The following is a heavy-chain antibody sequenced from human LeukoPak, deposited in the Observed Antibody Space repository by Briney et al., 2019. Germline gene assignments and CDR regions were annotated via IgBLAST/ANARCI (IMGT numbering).Heavy chain of an antibody. Sequence: GGSLTLSCATSGFTFYDYGMHWVRQAPGEGLEWVSLIISDGSRTYYGDYVKGRFTISRDNSKKSLHLQMNGLRTEDTALYYCAKDGPVVSFWGQGTLVTVSS. CDR2: IISDGSRT. J-gene: IGHJ4*02. D-gene: IGHD4-23*01. V-gene: IGHV3-43*02. CDR1: GFTFYDYG. CDR3: AKDGPVVSF.